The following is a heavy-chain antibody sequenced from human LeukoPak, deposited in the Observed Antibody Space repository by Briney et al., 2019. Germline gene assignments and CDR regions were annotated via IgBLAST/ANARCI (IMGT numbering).Heavy chain of an antibody. Sequence: GGSLRLSCVASGFTFSNYWMQWVRQVPGKGLVWVSRLNGDGTNIIYADSVKGRFTISRDNAKNSLYLQMNSLRAEDTALYYCAKAAGPFDYWGQGTLVTVSS. V-gene: IGHV3-74*01. CDR3: AKAAGPFDY. CDR2: LNGDGTNI. J-gene: IGHJ4*02. CDR1: GFTFSNYW.